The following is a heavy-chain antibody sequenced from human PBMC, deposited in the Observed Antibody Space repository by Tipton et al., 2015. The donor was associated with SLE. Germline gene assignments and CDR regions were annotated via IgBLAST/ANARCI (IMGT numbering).Heavy chain of an antibody. CDR1: GGSISSGGYY. J-gene: IGHJ6*03. Sequence: TLSLTCTVSGGSISSGGYYWSWIRQHPGKGLEWIGNIYFSGSSYYNPSLKSRFIISVDTSKNQFSLKLSSVTAADTAVYYCARVGTIFGVVFYYMDVWGKGTTVTVSS. CDR3: ARVGTIFGVVFYYMDV. CDR2: IYFSGSS. D-gene: IGHD3-3*01. V-gene: IGHV4-31*03.